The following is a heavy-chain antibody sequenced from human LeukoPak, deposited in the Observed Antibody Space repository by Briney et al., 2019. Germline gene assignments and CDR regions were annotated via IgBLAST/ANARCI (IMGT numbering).Heavy chain of an antibody. CDR1: GYSFTSYW. J-gene: IGHJ4*02. Sequence: GESLKISCKGSGYSFTSYWIGWVRQMPGKGLEWMGIIYPGDSDTRYSPSFQGQVTISADKSISTAYLQWSSLEASDTAMYYCARRYYYGSGSYHLDYWGQGTLVTVSS. D-gene: IGHD3-10*01. V-gene: IGHV5-51*01. CDR2: IYPGDSDT. CDR3: ARRYYYGSGSYHLDY.